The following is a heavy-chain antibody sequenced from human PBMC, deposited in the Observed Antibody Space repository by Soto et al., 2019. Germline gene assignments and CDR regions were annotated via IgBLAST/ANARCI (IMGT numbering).Heavy chain of an antibody. J-gene: IGHJ4*02. CDR2: ISRNSGSI. Sequence: PGGSLRLSCAASGFTFDDYAMHWVRQAPGKGLEWVSGISRNSGSIGYADSVKGRFTISRDNAKNSLYLQMNSLRAEDTALYYCAKAHTVTRAFDYWGQGTLVTVSS. D-gene: IGHD4-17*01. CDR3: AKAHTVTRAFDY. V-gene: IGHV3-9*01. CDR1: GFTFDDYA.